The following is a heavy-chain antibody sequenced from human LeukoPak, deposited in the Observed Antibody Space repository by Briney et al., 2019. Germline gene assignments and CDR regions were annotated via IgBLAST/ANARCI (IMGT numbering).Heavy chain of an antibody. Sequence: ASVKVSCKASGYTFTSYAMHWVRQAPGQRLEWMGWINAGNGNTKYSQKFQGRVTITRDTSASTAYMELSSLRSEDTAVYYCARDREGTGIFDYWGQGTLVTVSS. J-gene: IGHJ4*02. D-gene: IGHD3-10*01. CDR3: ARDREGTGIFDY. V-gene: IGHV1-3*01. CDR2: INAGNGNT. CDR1: GYTFTSYA.